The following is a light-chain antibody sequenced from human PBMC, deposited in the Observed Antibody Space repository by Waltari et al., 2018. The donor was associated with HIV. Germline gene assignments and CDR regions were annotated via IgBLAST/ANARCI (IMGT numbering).Light chain of an antibody. Sequence: QSVLTQPPSASGTPGQRVTISCSGSSSNIGSSYIYWYQQLPGTAPKLLIYGNNQRPSGVPDRFSGSKSGTSASLAISGLRSEDEADYYCCSYAGRVVFGGGTKLTVL. CDR2: GNN. J-gene: IGLJ2*01. CDR3: CSYAGRVV. V-gene: IGLV1-47*01. CDR1: SSNIGSSY.